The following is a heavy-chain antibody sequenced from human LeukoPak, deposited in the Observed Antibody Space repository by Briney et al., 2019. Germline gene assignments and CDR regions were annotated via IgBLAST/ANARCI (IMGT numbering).Heavy chain of an antibody. Sequence: QSGGSLRLSCAASGNYWMHWVRQAPGKGLEWVSAISGGGGSTYYADSVKGRFTISRDDSKNTLYVQMNSLRAEDTAVYYCAKGLGSGWYLFEYWGQGTLVTVSS. V-gene: IGHV3-23*01. CDR1: GNYW. J-gene: IGHJ4*02. CDR2: ISGGGGST. D-gene: IGHD6-19*01. CDR3: AKGLGSGWYLFEY.